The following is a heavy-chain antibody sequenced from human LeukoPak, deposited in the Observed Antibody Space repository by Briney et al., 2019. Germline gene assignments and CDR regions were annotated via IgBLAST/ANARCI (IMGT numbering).Heavy chain of an antibody. CDR1: GFTFSSYA. Sequence: GGSLRLSCAASGFTFSSYAMSWVRQAPGKGLEWVSAISGSGGSTYYADSVKGRFTISRDNSKNTLYLQMNSLRAEDTAVYYCARFGSGSYCYFDYWGQGTLVTVSS. CDR2: ISGSGGST. V-gene: IGHV3-23*01. CDR3: ARFGSGSYCYFDY. J-gene: IGHJ4*02. D-gene: IGHD3-10*01.